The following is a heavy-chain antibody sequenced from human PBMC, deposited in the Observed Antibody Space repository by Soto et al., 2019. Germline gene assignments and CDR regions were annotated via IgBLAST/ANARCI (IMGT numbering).Heavy chain of an antibody. Sequence: ASVKVSCKASGYTFTTYSMHLARQAPGHRLEWMGWSNAGNGYTQYSQDFQGRVTSTRDKSASTAYMELSSLRSEDMPVYYGARDGGSGRDVWVQGTTVTVSS. V-gene: IGHV1-3*02. D-gene: IGHD3-16*01. CDR2: SNAGNGYT. CDR3: ARDGGSGRDV. CDR1: GYTFTTYS. J-gene: IGHJ6*02.